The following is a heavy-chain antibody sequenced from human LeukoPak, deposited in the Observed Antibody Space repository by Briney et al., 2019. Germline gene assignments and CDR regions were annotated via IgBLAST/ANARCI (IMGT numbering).Heavy chain of an antibody. D-gene: IGHD3-16*01. V-gene: IGHV1-69*04. Sequence: GSSVKVSCKASGGTFSSYAISWVRQAPGQGLEWMGRIIPIFGIANYAQKFQGRVTITADKSTSTAYMELSSLRSEDTAVYCCARDEAVGGYWGQGTLVTVSS. CDR2: IIPIFGIA. CDR1: GGTFSSYA. CDR3: ARDEAVGGY. J-gene: IGHJ4*02.